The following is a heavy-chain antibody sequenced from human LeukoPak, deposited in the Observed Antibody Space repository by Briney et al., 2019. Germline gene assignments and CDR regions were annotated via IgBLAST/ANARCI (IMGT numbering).Heavy chain of an antibody. J-gene: IGHJ4*02. CDR3: SKERSSSGYYDY. CDR2: ISGSGGTT. V-gene: IGHV3-23*01. Sequence: GGSLRLPCAASGFAFSTFAMAWVRQAPGKGLEWVSRISGSGGTTYYADSVKGRFTISRDNSKTTLYMQMDSLRAEDTAVYYCSKERSSSGYYDYWGLGTLVTVSS. CDR1: GFAFSTFA. D-gene: IGHD3-22*01.